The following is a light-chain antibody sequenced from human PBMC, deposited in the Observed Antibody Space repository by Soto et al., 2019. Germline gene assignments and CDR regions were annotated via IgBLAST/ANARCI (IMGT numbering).Light chain of an antibody. Sequence: QSVLTQPPSASGTPGQTVTIACSGSSSNVGSNYVYWYQQLPGTAPRLLIYNSNKRPSGVPDRFSGSRSGTSASLAISGLRSDDESDYYCAAWDDSLRGVVFGGGTKVPS. J-gene: IGLJ2*01. V-gene: IGLV1-47*02. CDR2: NSN. CDR3: AAWDDSLRGVV. CDR1: SSNVGSNY.